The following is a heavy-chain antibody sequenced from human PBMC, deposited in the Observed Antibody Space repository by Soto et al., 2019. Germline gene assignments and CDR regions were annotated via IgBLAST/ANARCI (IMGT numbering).Heavy chain of an antibody. CDR2: ISAYNGNT. CDR3: ARERGYDILTGYYPSDY. J-gene: IGHJ4*02. V-gene: IGHV1-18*01. CDR1: GYTFTSYG. Sequence: QVQLVQSGAEVKKPGASVKVSCKASGYTFTSYGISWVRQAPGQGLEWMGWISAYNGNTNYAQKLQGRVTMTTDTSTSTAYRERRSLRTDATAVYYCARERGYDILTGYYPSDYWGQGTLVTVSS. D-gene: IGHD3-9*01.